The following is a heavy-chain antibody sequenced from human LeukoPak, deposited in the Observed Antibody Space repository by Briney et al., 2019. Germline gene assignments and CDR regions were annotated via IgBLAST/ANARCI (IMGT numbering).Heavy chain of an antibody. D-gene: IGHD6-13*01. V-gene: IGHV3-30*18. CDR1: GFTFSSYA. CDR3: AKPPKDDNASWYYYFDS. CDR2: IAYDGRDI. J-gene: IGHJ4*02. Sequence: GGSLRLSCAASGFTFSSYAMSWVRQAPGKGLEWVALIAYDGRDIYYLDSVEGRFTISRDNSKNTVYLQMNSLRTEDTAVYYCAKPPKDDNASWYYYFDSWGQGTLVTVSS.